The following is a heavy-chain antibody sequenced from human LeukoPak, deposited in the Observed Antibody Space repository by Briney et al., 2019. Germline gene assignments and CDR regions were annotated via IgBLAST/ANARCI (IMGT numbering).Heavy chain of an antibody. Sequence: SSETLSLTCTVSGGSISSGVYYWSWIRQHPGKGLEWIGYIYYSGSTNYNPSLKSRVTISVDTSKNQFSLKLSSVTAADTAVYYCARGLYCSGGSCYSFDYWGQGTLVTVSS. J-gene: IGHJ4*02. V-gene: IGHV4-61*08. D-gene: IGHD2-15*01. CDR3: ARGLYCSGGSCYSFDY. CDR1: GGSISSGVYY. CDR2: IYYSGST.